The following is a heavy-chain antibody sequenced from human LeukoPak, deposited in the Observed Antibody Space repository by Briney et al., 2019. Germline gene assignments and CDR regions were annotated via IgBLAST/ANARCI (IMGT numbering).Heavy chain of an antibody. Sequence: EASVRVSCKAYGYSFATSGIGWVRQAPGQGLEWLGWISGYNGNTKSAPKLQGRVTMTTDTSTDTAYLELGSLRVDDTAIYYCARDLGPYTGSYYSYYHYMDVWGEGNSVTVSS. CDR1: GYSFATSG. CDR3: ARDLGPYTGSYYSYYHYMDV. V-gene: IGHV1-18*01. J-gene: IGHJ6*03. D-gene: IGHD1-26*01. CDR2: ISGYNGNT.